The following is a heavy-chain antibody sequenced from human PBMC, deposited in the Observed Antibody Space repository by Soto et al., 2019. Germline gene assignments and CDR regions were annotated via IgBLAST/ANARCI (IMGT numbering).Heavy chain of an antibody. CDR3: APLPPHGMDV. Sequence: GGSLRLSCAASGFTFSSYEMNWVRQAPGKGLEWVSYISSSGSTIYYADSVKGRFTISRDNAKNSLYLQMNSLRAEDTAGYYCAPLPPHGMDVWGQGTTVTVSS. V-gene: IGHV3-48*03. CDR2: ISSSGSTI. CDR1: GFTFSSYE. J-gene: IGHJ6*02.